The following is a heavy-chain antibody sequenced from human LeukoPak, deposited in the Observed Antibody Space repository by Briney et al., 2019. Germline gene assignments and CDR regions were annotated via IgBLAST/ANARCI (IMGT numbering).Heavy chain of an antibody. V-gene: IGHV4-39*07. CDR1: GGSISSGGYY. CDR2: INHSGST. CDR3: ARGLRLWELLERWVYYFDY. Sequence: PSETLSLTCTVSGGSISSGGYYWSWIRQPPGKGLEWIGEINHSGSTNYNPSLKSRVTISVDTSKNQFSLKLSSVTAADTAVYYCARGLRLWELLERWVYYFDYWGQGTLVTVSS. J-gene: IGHJ4*02. D-gene: IGHD1-26*01.